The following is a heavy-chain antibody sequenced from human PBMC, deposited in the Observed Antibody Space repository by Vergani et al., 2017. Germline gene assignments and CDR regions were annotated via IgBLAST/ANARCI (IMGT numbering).Heavy chain of an antibody. CDR1: GFTFSSYA. CDR3: ARDIVVVPAAIKVGAFDI. D-gene: IGHD2-2*01. J-gene: IGHJ3*02. Sequence: EVQLLESGGGLVQPGGSLRLSCAASGFTFSSYAMSWVRQAPGKGLEYVSAISSNGGSTYYADSVKGRFTISRDNSKNTLYLQMSSLRAEDTAVYYCARDIVVVPAAIKVGAFDIWGQGTMVTVSS. V-gene: IGHV3-64D*06. CDR2: ISSNGGST.